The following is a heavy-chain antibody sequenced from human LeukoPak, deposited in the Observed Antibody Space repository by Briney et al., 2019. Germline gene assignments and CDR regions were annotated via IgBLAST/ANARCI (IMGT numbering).Heavy chain of an antibody. Sequence: GGSLRLSCAASGFTVSSNYMSWVRQAPGKGLEWVSVIYSGGSTYYADSVKGRFTISRHNSKHTLYLQMNSLRAEDTAVYYCARKPYYYYGMDVWGQGTTVTVSS. CDR3: ARKPYYYYGMDV. J-gene: IGHJ6*02. V-gene: IGHV3-53*04. CDR2: IYSGGST. CDR1: GFTVSSNY.